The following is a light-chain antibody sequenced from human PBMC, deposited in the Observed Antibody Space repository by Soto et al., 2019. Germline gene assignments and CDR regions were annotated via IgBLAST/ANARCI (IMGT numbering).Light chain of an antibody. Sequence: EILLTQSPGTLSLSPGERATLSCRASQSISSSYLTWDQQKPGQAPRLLIYGASNRATGIPDRFSGSGSGIDFTLTISRLEPEDFAVYYCQQYDSSPLTFGQGPKVDIK. J-gene: IGKJ1*01. CDR3: QQYDSSPLT. V-gene: IGKV3-20*01. CDR1: QSISSSY. CDR2: GAS.